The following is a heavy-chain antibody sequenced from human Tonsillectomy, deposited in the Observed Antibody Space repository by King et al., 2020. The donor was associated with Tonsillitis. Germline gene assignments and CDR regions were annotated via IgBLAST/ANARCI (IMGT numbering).Heavy chain of an antibody. Sequence: QLVQSGTEVKVPGASVTVSCKASGYTFTHYHIHWIRQAPGQGLEWMGWIDCNSGSTNYAQNLQGRVTLNRDTSTNTANMDLRSLGSDDTAIYYCSRETWVYGSWGQGTLVTVSS. J-gene: IGHJ5*02. CDR3: SRETWVYGS. V-gene: IGHV1-2*02. D-gene: IGHD5-24*01. CDR1: GYTFTHYH. CDR2: IDCNSGST.